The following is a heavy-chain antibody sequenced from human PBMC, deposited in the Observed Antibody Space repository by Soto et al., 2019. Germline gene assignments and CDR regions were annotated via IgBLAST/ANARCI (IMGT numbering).Heavy chain of an antibody. CDR3: AREDTYGLYVDY. CDR1: GFTFSSFW. D-gene: IGHD5-18*01. J-gene: IGHJ4*02. CDR2: INQDGSEK. V-gene: IGHV3-7*01. Sequence: EVQLVESGGGLVQPGGSLRLSCAVSGFTFSSFWMSWVRQTPGKGLEWVANINQDGSEKYYVDSVKGRFTISRDNAKNSLYLQMNSLRAEDTAVYYCAREDTYGLYVDYWGQGTLVTVSS.